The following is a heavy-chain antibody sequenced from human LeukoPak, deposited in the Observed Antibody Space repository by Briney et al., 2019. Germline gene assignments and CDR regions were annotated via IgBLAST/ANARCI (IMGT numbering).Heavy chain of an antibody. CDR1: GFIFSSSS. D-gene: IGHD3-16*02. Sequence: GGSLRLSCAASGFIFSSSSMNWARQAPGKGLEWVSSISSSGSYIYYADSVKGRLTLSRDNAKNSLYLRMNSLRAEDTAVYYCARDRPRLGGFGGVIGRYYYYYGMDVWGQGTTVTVYS. V-gene: IGHV3-21*01. J-gene: IGHJ6*02. CDR3: ARDRPRLGGFGGVIGRYYYYYGMDV. CDR2: ISSSGSYI.